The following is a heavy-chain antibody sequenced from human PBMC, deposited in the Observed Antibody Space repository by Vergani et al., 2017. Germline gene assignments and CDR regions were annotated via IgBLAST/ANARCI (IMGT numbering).Heavy chain of an antibody. V-gene: IGHV1-2*02. CDR1: GYTFTGYY. CDR2: INPNSGGT. D-gene: IGHD3-3*01. Sequence: QVQLVQSGAEVKKPGASVKVSCKASGYTFTGYYMHWVRQAPGQGVEWMGWINPNSGGTNYAQKFQGRVTMTRDTSISTAYMELSRLRSDDTAVYYCARDRGYDFGSTQRFDYWGQGTLVTVSS. CDR3: ARDRGYDFGSTQRFDY. J-gene: IGHJ4*02.